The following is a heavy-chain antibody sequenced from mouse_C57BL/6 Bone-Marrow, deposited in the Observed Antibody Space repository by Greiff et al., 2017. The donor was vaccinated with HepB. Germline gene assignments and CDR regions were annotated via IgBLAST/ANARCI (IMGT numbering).Heavy chain of an antibody. J-gene: IGHJ4*01. CDR1: GFTFSSYA. CDR2: ISDGGSYT. CDR3: ARDDYYGSSYNYYAMDY. D-gene: IGHD1-1*01. V-gene: IGHV5-4*01. Sequence: EVQLVESGGGLVKPGGSLKLSCAASGFTFSSYAMSWVRQTPEKRLEWVATISDGGSYTYYPDNVKARFTISRDNAKNNLYLQMSHLKSEDTAMYYCARDDYYGSSYNYYAMDYWGQGTSVTVSS.